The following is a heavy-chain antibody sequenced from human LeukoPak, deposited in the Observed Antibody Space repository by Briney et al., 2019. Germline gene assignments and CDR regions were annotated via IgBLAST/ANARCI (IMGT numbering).Heavy chain of an antibody. CDR3: AKDGLGIVGFDAFDI. Sequence: GGSLRLSCAASGFTFSSYGMHWVRQAPGKGLEWVAFIRYDGSNKYYADSVKGRFTISRDNSKNTLYLQMNSLRAEDTAVYYCAKDGLGIVGFDAFDIWGQGTVVTVSS. CDR1: GFTFSSYG. D-gene: IGHD1-26*01. J-gene: IGHJ3*02. CDR2: IRYDGSNK. V-gene: IGHV3-30*02.